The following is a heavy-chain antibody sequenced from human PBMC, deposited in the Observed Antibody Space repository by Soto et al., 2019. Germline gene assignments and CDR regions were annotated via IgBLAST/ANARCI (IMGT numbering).Heavy chain of an antibody. D-gene: IGHD3-16*01. CDR3: ARTRGGNSYYHNCMHV. V-gene: IGHV1-18*04. Sequence: ASAKVSRKASGCTFTSDWISWVRQSPGQGLEWMGWISDYNGKTNYAQKLKGRVNMTTETSKSTAYMELRNLRSDETAVYYCARTRGGNSYYHNCMHVSGPATTATVS. J-gene: IGHJ6*01. CDR1: GCTFTSDW. CDR2: ISDYNGKT.